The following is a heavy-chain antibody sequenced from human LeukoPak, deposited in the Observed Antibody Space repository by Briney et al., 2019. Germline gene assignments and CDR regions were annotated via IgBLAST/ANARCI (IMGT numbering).Heavy chain of an antibody. D-gene: IGHD2-15*01. J-gene: IGHJ4*02. V-gene: IGHV1-24*01. CDR3: AITVCSGGSCYSGTEFDY. CDR1: GYTLTELS. Sequence: ASVKVSCKVSGYTLTELSMDWVRQAPGKGLEWMGGFDPEDGGAIYAEKFQGRVTITADESTSTAYMELSSLRSEDTAVYYCAITVCSGGSCYSGTEFDYWGQGTLVTVSS. CDR2: FDPEDGGA.